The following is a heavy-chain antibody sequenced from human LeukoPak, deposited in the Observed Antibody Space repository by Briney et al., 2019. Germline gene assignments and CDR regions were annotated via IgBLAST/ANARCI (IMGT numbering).Heavy chain of an antibody. Sequence: ASETLSLTCAVYGGSFSGYYWSWIRQPPGKGLEWIGEINHSGSTNYNPSLKSRVTISVDTSKNQFSLNLSSVTAADTAVYYCARVVGSTYYFDCWGQGTLVTVSS. CDR3: ARVVGSTYYFDC. CDR1: GGSFSGYY. D-gene: IGHD6-13*01. J-gene: IGHJ4*02. CDR2: INHSGST. V-gene: IGHV4-34*01.